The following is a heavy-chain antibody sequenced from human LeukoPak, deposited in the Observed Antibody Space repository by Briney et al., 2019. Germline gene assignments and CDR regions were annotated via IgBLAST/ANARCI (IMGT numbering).Heavy chain of an antibody. CDR3: ARADSSILLDY. CDR1: GFTFSSYW. Sequence: GGSLRLSCAASGFTFSSYWMHWVRQAPGKGLVWVSRINSDGSSTSYADSVKGRFTISRDNAKNTLYLQMNSLRAEDTAVYYCARADSSILLDYWGQGTLVTVSS. D-gene: IGHD2-2*02. V-gene: IGHV3-74*01. CDR2: INSDGSST. J-gene: IGHJ4*02.